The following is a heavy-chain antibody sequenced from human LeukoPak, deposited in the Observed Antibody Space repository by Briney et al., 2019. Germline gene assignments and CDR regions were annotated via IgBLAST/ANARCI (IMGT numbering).Heavy chain of an antibody. CDR3: AKVILDDFWSGYDAFDI. CDR2: ISGSGGST. J-gene: IGHJ3*02. Sequence: GGSLRLSCAASGFTLSSYAMSWVRQAPGKGLEWVSAISGSGGSTYYADSVKGRFTISRDNSKNTLYLQMNSLRAEDTAVYYCAKVILDDFWSGYDAFDIWGQGTMVTVSS. D-gene: IGHD3-3*01. V-gene: IGHV3-23*01. CDR1: GFTLSSYA.